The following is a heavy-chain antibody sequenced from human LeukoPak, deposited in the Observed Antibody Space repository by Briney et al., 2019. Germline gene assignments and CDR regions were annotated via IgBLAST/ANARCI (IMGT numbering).Heavy chain of an antibody. CDR1: GYTFTSYY. J-gene: IGHJ4*02. Sequence: ASVKVSCKASGYTFTSYYMHWVRQAPGQGLEWMGIINPSGGSTSYAQKFQGRVTMTRDMSTSTVYMELSSLRAEDTAVYYCATSEDYYDSSGYYMGYYFDYWGQGTLVTVSS. CDR3: ATSEDYYDSSGYYMGYYFDY. CDR2: INPSGGST. D-gene: IGHD3-22*01. V-gene: IGHV1-46*01.